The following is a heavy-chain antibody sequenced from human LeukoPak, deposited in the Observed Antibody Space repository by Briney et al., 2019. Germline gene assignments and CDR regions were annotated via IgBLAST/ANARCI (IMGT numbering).Heavy chain of an antibody. CDR3: ARVIVVVPAAGSGYFDY. V-gene: IGHV1-18*01. CDR2: ISPYNGHR. D-gene: IGHD2-2*01. J-gene: IGHJ4*02. CDR1: GYTFTSYG. Sequence: GASVKVSCKASGYTFTSYGISWVRQAPGQGLEWLGCISPYNGHRNYAQKVQGRVTVTTDTSTSTAYMELRSLRSDDTAVYYCARVIVVVPAAGSGYFDYWSQGTLVTVSS.